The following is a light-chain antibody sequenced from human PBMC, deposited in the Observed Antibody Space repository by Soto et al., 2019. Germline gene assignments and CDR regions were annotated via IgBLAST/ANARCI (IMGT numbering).Light chain of an antibody. CDR2: GAT. V-gene: IGKV3-20*01. CDR1: QSVSSSH. CDR3: QQYGTSAGT. Sequence: EIVLTQSPGPLSFSPGKRATPSCSSSQSVSSSHVAWYQQNPGQAPRLLIYGATSRATVIPDRFSGSGSGTDFTRTISRLEPEDIAVYYCQQYGTSAGTLGQGTKVDIK. J-gene: IGKJ1*01.